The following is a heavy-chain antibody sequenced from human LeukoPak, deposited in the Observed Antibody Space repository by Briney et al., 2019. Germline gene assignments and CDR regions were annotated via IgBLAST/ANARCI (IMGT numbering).Heavy chain of an antibody. J-gene: IGHJ4*02. V-gene: IGHV3-23*01. D-gene: IGHD6-13*01. CDR3: AKSAGRAYYFDY. CDR1: GFTFSSYG. Sequence: GGSLRLSCAASGFTFSSYGMSWVRQAPGKGLEWVSAISGSGGSTYYADSVKGRFTISRDNSKKTLYLQMNSLRAEDTAVYYCAKSAGRAYYFDYWGQGTLVTVSS. CDR2: ISGSGGST.